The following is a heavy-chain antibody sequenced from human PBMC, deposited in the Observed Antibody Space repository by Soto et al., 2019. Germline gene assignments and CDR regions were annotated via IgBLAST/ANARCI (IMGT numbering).Heavy chain of an antibody. J-gene: IGHJ6*03. Sequence: GGSLRLSCTASGFTFGAYAMSWFRQAPGKGLEWVGFIRSKAYGGTTEYAASVKGRFTISRDDSKSIAYLQMNSLKTEDTAVYYCTRDGPMDYDFWSGYLNYYYYYYMDVWGKGTTVTVSS. D-gene: IGHD3-3*01. V-gene: IGHV3-49*03. CDR3: TRDGPMDYDFWSGYLNYYYYYYMDV. CDR2: IRSKAYGGTT. CDR1: GFTFGAYA.